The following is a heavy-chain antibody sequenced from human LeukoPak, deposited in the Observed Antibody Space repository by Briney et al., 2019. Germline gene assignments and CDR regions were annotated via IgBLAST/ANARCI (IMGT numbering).Heavy chain of an antibody. Sequence: ASVKVSFKSAGYTFSGYYIHWVRQAPGQGLEWMGWINPNNGGTNYVQKFQGRVIMTRDTSISTAYMELSRLRSDDTAVYYCARDPGANYFDYWGQGTLVTVSS. J-gene: IGHJ4*02. V-gene: IGHV1-2*02. D-gene: IGHD7-27*01. CDR1: GYTFSGYY. CDR2: INPNNGGT. CDR3: ARDPGANYFDY.